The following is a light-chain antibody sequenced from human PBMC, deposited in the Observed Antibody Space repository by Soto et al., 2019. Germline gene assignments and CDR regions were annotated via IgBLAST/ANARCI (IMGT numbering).Light chain of an antibody. CDR3: GSFTTSRIWV. V-gene: IGLV2-8*01. J-gene: IGLJ3*02. CDR1: SSDVGGYNY. Sequence: QSALTQPPSASGSPGQSVTISCTGTSSDVGGYNYVSWYQQHPGKAPKLMIYEVSKRPSGVPDRFSGSKSGNTASLTVSGLHAEDEADYYCGSFTTSRIWVFGGGTKVTVL. CDR2: EVS.